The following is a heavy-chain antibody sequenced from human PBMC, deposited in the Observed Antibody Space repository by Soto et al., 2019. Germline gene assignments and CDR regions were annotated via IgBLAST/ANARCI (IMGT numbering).Heavy chain of an antibody. CDR1: GYTFTSYA. D-gene: IGHD6-19*01. J-gene: IGHJ6*02. V-gene: IGHV1-3*01. Sequence: ASVKVSCKASGYTFTSYAMHWVRQAPGQRLEWMGWINAGNGNTKYSQKFQGRVTMTRNTSISTAYMELSSLRSEDTAVYYCARGWLVHYYYGMDVWGQGTTVTVSS. CDR3: ARGWLVHYYYGMDV. CDR2: INAGNGNT.